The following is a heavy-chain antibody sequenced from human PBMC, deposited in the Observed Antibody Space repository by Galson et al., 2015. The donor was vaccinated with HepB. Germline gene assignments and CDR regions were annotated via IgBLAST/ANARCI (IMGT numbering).Heavy chain of an antibody. CDR3: ARDKGQYYDFWSGYYWGIPFDY. Sequence: SLRLSCAASGFTFSSYSMNWVRQAPGKGLEGVSSISSSSSYIYYADSVKGRFTISRDNAKNSLYLQMNSLRAEDTAVYYCARDKGQYYDFWSGYYWGIPFDYWGQGTLVTVSS. J-gene: IGHJ4*02. V-gene: IGHV3-21*01. CDR2: ISSSSSYI. CDR1: GFTFSSYS. D-gene: IGHD3-3*01.